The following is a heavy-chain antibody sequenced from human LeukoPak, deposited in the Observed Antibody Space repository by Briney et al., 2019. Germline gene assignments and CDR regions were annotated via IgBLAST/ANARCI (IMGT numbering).Heavy chain of an antibody. J-gene: IGHJ4*02. V-gene: IGHV3-53*01. Sequence: GGSLRLSCTVSGFTVSSNSWSWVRQAPGKGLEWVSFIYSGGNTHYSDSVKGRFTISRDNSKNTLYLQMNSLRAEDTAVYYCAAPRGYSYGYFDYWGQGTLVTVSS. CDR3: AAPRGYSYGYFDY. CDR1: GFTVSSNS. D-gene: IGHD5-18*01. CDR2: IYSGGNT.